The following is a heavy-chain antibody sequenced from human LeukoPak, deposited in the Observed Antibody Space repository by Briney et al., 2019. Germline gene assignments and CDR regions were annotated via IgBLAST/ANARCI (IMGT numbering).Heavy chain of an antibody. J-gene: IGHJ4*02. CDR2: LYSGGAS. D-gene: IGHD3-16*02. Sequence: GGSLRLSCAASGFTISTNYMSWVRQGPGKGLEWVSVLYSGGASHYADSAKGRFTISRDNSRNMLYLQMNSLRAEDTAIYYCASGPRPIFGGIIVYFDYWGQGTLVTVSS. CDR1: GFTISTNY. CDR3: ASGPRPIFGGIIVYFDY. V-gene: IGHV3-66*01.